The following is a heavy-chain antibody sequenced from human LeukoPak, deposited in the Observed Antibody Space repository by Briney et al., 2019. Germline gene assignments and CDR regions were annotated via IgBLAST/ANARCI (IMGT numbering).Heavy chain of an antibody. CDR3: ARHGRVGTMIVVPSSRYYFDY. J-gene: IGHJ4*02. CDR2: IYYSGST. CDR1: GGSISSSSYY. D-gene: IGHD3-22*01. Sequence: SETLSLTCTVSGGSISSSSYYWGWIRQPPGKGLEWIGSIYYSGSTYYNPSLKGRVTISVDTSKNQFSLKLSSVTAADTAVYYCARHGRVGTMIVVPSSRYYFDYWGQGTLVTVSS. V-gene: IGHV4-39*01.